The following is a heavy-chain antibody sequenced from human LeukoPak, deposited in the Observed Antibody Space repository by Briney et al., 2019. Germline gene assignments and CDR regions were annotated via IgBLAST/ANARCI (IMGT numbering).Heavy chain of an antibody. CDR3: AKFLPTHIVVANYYFDY. V-gene: IGHV3-23*01. Sequence: GGSLRLSCAASGFTFSSYAMSWVRQAPGKGLEWVSAISGSGGSTYYADSVKGRFTISRDNSKNTLYLQMNSLRAEDAAVYYCAKFLPTHIVVANYYFDYWGQGTLVTVPS. CDR2: ISGSGGST. J-gene: IGHJ4*02. D-gene: IGHD2-21*01. CDR1: GFTFSSYA.